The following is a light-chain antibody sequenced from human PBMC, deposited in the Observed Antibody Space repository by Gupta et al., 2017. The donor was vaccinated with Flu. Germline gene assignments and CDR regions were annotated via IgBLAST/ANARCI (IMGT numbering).Light chain of an antibody. Sequence: DVVMTQSPLSLSVTVGQPASISCRSSQSLVHSDGNTYLHWFQQRPGQSPRRLIYKISNRDSGVPDRFSGSGSGTEYTLDISRVEAEDVGIYYCRHEVNWPRTFGQGTKVEIK. J-gene: IGKJ1*01. V-gene: IGKV2-30*02. CDR3: RHEVNWPRT. CDR2: KIS. CDR1: QSLVHSDGNTY.